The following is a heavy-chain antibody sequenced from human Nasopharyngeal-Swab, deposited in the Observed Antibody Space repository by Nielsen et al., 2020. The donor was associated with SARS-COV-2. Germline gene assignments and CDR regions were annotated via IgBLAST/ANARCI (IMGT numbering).Heavy chain of an antibody. CDR1: GFTFSSYA. CDR3: ARVGLDRRWRGPLFSSDYYYYGMDV. Sequence: GGSLRLSCAASGFTFSSYAMSWVRQAPGKGLEWVSAISGSGGSTYYADPVKGRFTIPRDNSKNSLYPQMNSLRAEDTAVYYCARVGLDRRWRGPLFSSDYYYYGMDVWGQGTTVTVSS. J-gene: IGHJ6*02. V-gene: IGHV3-23*01. D-gene: IGHD6-25*01. CDR2: ISGSGGST.